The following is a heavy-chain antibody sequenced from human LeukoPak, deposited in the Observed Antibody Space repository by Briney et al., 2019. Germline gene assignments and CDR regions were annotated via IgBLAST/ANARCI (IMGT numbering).Heavy chain of an antibody. CDR1: GFTFISYS. CDR2: ISSSSSYI. J-gene: IGHJ5*02. Sequence: PGGSLRLSCAASGFTFISYSMNCVQQAPGKGLEGVSSISSSSSYIYYADSVKGRFTISRDNAEKPLYLQTNSLRAEDTAVYYCARETIVAAGKGFDPWGQGTLVTVSS. V-gene: IGHV3-21*01. CDR3: ARETIVAAGKGFDP. D-gene: IGHD6-13*01.